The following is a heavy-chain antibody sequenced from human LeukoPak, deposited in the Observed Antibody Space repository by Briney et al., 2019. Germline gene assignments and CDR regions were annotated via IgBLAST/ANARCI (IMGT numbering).Heavy chain of an antibody. V-gene: IGHV3-23*01. D-gene: IGHD1-1*01. CDR3: ATTKQARRYFDY. Sequence: GGSLRLSCAGSRFTLSSNALSLVRQAPGKGAEWVSAISGSGGNTYYADSVRGRFTISRDNSKNTLYLQMNTLRAEDTAVYYCATTKQARRYFDYWGQGTLVTVSS. J-gene: IGHJ4*02. CDR2: ISGSGGNT. CDR1: RFTLSSNA.